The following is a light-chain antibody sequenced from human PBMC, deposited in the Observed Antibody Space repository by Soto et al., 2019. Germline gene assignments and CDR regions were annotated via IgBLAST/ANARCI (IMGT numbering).Light chain of an antibody. CDR2: EVS. CDR1: SSDVGGYNY. V-gene: IGLV2-8*01. CDR3: SSYAGSNNLV. Sequence: VLTQPPSASGSPGQSVTISCNGTSSDVGGYNYVSWYQQHPGKAPKLMIYEVSKRPSGVPDRFSGSKSGNTASLTVSGLQAEDEADYYCSSYAGSNNLVFGGGTKVTVL. J-gene: IGLJ2*01.